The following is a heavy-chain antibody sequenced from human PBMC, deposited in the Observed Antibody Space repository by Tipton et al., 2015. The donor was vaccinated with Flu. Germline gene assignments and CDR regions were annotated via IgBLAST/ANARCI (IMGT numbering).Heavy chain of an antibody. CDR3: ARDGGDYSKPYGLDV. CDR2: IYYTGTT. D-gene: IGHD4-11*01. J-gene: IGHJ6*02. CDR1: GGSITNRGYF. Sequence: TLSLTCTVSGGSITNRGYFWNWIRQHPGKGLEWIGHIYYTGTTDYNPSLQGRAAISIDASKNQFSLKLASVTAADTAVYYCARDGGDYSKPYGLDVWGQGTTVTVSS. V-gene: IGHV4-31*03.